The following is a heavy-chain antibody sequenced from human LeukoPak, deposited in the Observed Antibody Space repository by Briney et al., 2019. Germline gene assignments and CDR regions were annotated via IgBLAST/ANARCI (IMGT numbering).Heavy chain of an antibody. CDR1: GYSISSGYY. Sequence: SETLSLTCTVSGYSISSGYYWGWIRQPPGKGLEWIGSIYHSGSTSYNPSLKSRVTISVDRSKNQFSLKLSSVTAADTAVYYCARYREVGATVDYWGQGTLVTVSS. CDR2: IYHSGST. J-gene: IGHJ4*02. D-gene: IGHD1-26*01. V-gene: IGHV4-38-2*02. CDR3: ARYREVGATVDY.